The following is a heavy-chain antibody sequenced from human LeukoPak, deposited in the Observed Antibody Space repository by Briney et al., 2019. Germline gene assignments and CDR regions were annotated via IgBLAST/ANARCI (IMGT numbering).Heavy chain of an antibody. J-gene: IGHJ4*02. CDR2: ISSSGSTI. Sequence: PGGSLRLSCAASGFTFSSYEMNWVRQAPGKGVEVISYISSSGSTIYYADSVKGRFTISRDNAKNSLYLQMNSLRAEDKTLYYCARRSAYGFDYWGQGTLVTVSS. V-gene: IGHV3-48*03. CDR3: ARRSAYGFDY. CDR1: GFTFSSYE. D-gene: IGHD5-12*01.